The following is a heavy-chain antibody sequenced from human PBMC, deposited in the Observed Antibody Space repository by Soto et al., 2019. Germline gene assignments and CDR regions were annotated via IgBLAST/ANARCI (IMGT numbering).Heavy chain of an antibody. Sequence: PSETLSRTCIVSGGSISSYYWTWTRQPPGKGLEWIGCIYNGATTNYNPSLKSRVTISVDTSKNQFSLKLTSVTAADTAVYYCARDDSQRPATYWGQGTLVTVSS. V-gene: IGHV4-59*01. CDR1: GGSISSYY. CDR2: IYNGATT. J-gene: IGHJ4*02. D-gene: IGHD1-26*01. CDR3: ARDDSQRPATY.